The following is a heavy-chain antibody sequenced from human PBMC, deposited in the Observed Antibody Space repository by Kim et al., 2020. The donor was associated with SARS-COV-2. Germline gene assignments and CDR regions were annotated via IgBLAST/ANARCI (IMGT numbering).Heavy chain of an antibody. D-gene: IGHD6-13*01. CDR1: GDSVSSNSAA. Sequence: SQTLSLTCAISGDSVSSNSAAWNWIRQSPSRGLEWLGRTYYRSKWYNDYAVSVKSRITINPDTSKNQFSLQLNSVTPEDTAVYYCARDRSSSWYNYYYYGMDVWGQGTTVTVSS. CDR3: ARDRSSSWYNYYYYGMDV. CDR2: TYYRSKWYN. V-gene: IGHV6-1*01. J-gene: IGHJ6*02.